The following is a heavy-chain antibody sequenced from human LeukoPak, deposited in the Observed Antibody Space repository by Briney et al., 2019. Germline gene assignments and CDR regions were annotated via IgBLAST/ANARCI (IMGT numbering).Heavy chain of an antibody. V-gene: IGHV4-4*07. CDR2: IYTSGST. J-gene: IGHJ4*02. D-gene: IGHD4-23*01. CDR1: GGSISSYY. Sequence: SETLSLTCTVSGGSISSYYWSWIRQPAGKGLEWIGRIYTSGSTNYNPSLKSRVTMSVDTSKNQFSLKLSSVTAADTAVYYCAGWELLYFYCDCWGQGALVTVSS. CDR3: AGWELLYFYCDC.